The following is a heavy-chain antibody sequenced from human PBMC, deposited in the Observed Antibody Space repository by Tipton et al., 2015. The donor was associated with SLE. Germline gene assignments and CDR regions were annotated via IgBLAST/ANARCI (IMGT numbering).Heavy chain of an antibody. V-gene: IGHV3-30*04. CDR1: GFTFSSYA. D-gene: IGHD4-17*01. Sequence: SLRLSCAASGFTFSSYAMHWVRQAPGKGLEWVAVISYDGSNKYYADSVKGRFTISRDNSKNTLYLQINSLRVEDSALYYCARDGAVGPHYGFDYWGQGTLVTVSS. CDR2: ISYDGSNK. CDR3: ARDGAVGPHYGFDY. J-gene: IGHJ4*02.